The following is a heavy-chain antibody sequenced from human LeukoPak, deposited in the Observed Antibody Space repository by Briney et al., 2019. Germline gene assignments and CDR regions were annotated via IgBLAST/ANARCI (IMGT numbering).Heavy chain of an antibody. Sequence: GGSLRLSCAASGFTFSSYAMHWVRQAPGKGLEWVAVISYDGGNKYYADSVKGRFTISRDNSKNTLYLQMNSLRAEDTAVYYCASLWFGGDDYWGQGTLVTVSS. CDR1: GFTFSSYA. D-gene: IGHD3-10*01. J-gene: IGHJ4*02. V-gene: IGHV3-30*04. CDR3: ASLWFGGDDY. CDR2: ISYDGGNK.